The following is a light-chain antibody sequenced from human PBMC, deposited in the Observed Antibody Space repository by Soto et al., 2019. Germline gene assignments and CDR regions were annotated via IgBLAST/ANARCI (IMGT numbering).Light chain of an antibody. CDR3: HQAYILPIT. V-gene: IGKV1D-12*01. Sequence: DIQATQSPSSVSASVGDRVTITRRASPDIAGYLAWYQHKPGRTPELLIHGVSRMQSGGPARFSGSGSGTDFTLSINSLQAEDFATYYCHQAYILPITFGQGTRLEIK. J-gene: IGKJ5*01. CDR1: PDIAGY. CDR2: GVS.